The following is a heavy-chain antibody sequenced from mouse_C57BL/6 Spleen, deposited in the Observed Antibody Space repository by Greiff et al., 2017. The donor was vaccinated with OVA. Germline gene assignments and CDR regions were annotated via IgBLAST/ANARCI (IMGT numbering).Heavy chain of an antibody. CDR3: ARHGLTGTSDYFDY. CDR1: GFTFSSYG. Sequence: EVQGVESGGDLVKPGGSLKLSCAASGFTFSSYGMSWVRQTPDKRLEWVATISSGGSYTYYPDRVKGRFTISRDNAKNTLYLQMSSLKSEDTAMYYCARHGLTGTSDYFDYWGQGTTLTVSS. J-gene: IGHJ2*01. V-gene: IGHV5-6*01. CDR2: ISSGGSYT. D-gene: IGHD4-1*01.